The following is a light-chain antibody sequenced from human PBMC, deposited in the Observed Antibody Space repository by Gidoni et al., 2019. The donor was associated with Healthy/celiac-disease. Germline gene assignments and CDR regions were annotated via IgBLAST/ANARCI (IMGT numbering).Light chain of an antibody. Sequence: DIPMTHSPSSLSASVGDRVTITCRASQSSSSYLNWYQQKPGKEPKLLIYAASSLQSGVPSRFSGSGSGTDVTLTISSLQPEEFATYYCQQSYSTPYITFGPGTKVDIK. CDR1: QSSSSY. CDR3: QQSYSTPYIT. CDR2: AAS. J-gene: IGKJ3*01. V-gene: IGKV1-39*01.